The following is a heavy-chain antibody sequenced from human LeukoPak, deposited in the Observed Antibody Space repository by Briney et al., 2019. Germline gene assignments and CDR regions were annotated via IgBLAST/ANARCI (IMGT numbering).Heavy chain of an antibody. J-gene: IGHJ6*02. Sequence: QPGGSLRLSCAASGNYWMHWVRQALGKGLEWVSYISSSSSTIYYADSVKGRFTISRDNAKNSLYLQMNSLRDEDTAVYYCAREAYYDFWSGYLGKSNYYYYGMDVWGQGTTVTVSS. CDR3: AREAYYDFWSGYLGKSNYYYYGMDV. CDR2: ISSSSSTI. CDR1: GNYW. D-gene: IGHD3-3*01. V-gene: IGHV3-48*02.